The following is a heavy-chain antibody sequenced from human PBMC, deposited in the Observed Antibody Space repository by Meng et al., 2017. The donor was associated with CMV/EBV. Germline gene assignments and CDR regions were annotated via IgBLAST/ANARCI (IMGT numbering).Heavy chain of an antibody. CDR2: IRCDGSAE. D-gene: IGHD6-13*01. J-gene: IGHJ5*02. Sequence: GESLKISCAASGFIFSRYGMHWVRQAPGKGLEWLTFIRCDGSAEYYVDSVKGRFSISRDNLKNTLYLQMNSLRPEDTAVYYCVKEGGVAAAGKGWFDHWGQGALVTVSS. CDR1: GFIFSRYG. V-gene: IGHV3-30*02. CDR3: VKEGGVAAAGKGWFDH.